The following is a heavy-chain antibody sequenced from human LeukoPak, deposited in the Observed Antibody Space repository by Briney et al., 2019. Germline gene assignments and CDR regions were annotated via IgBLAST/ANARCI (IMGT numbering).Heavy chain of an antibody. CDR2: ISAYNGNT. D-gene: IGHD5-18*01. CDR1: GYTFTSYG. Sequence: ASVKVSCMASGYTFTSYGISWVRQAPGQGLEWMGWISAYNGNTNYAQKLQGRVTMTTDTSTSTAYMELRSLRSDDTAVYYCARSGYSYGRSYYYYGMDVWGQGTTVTVSS. CDR3: ARSGYSYGRSYYYYGMDV. J-gene: IGHJ6*02. V-gene: IGHV1-18*01.